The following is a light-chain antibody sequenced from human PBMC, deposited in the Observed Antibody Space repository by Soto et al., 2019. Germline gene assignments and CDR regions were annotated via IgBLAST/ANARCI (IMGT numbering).Light chain of an antibody. V-gene: IGKV1-39*01. Sequence: DIQMTQSASSLSASVGDRVTITCRASQSISSNLNWHQQKPGKAPKVLIYAASSLQSGGPSRFSGSGSGTDFTLTISSLQPGDFATDYCQQSYSTPYTFGQGTKLEIK. CDR3: QQSYSTPYT. CDR2: AAS. J-gene: IGKJ2*01. CDR1: QSISSN.